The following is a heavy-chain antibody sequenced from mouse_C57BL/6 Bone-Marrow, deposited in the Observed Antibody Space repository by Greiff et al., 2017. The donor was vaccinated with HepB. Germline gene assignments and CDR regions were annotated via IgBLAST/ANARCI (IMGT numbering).Heavy chain of an antibody. CDR2: IDPENGDT. J-gene: IGHJ1*03. CDR3: TTHYGTGWYFDV. Sequence: DVQLQESGAELVRPGASVKLSCTASGFNIKDDYMHWVKQRPEQGLEWIGWIDPENGDTEYASKFQGKATITADTSSNTAYLQLSSLTSEDTAVYYCTTHYGTGWYFDVWGTGTTVTVSS. D-gene: IGHD2-1*01. V-gene: IGHV14-4*01. CDR1: GFNIKDDY.